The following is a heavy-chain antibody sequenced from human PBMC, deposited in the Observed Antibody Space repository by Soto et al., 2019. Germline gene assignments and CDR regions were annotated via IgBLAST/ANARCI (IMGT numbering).Heavy chain of an antibody. CDR1: GFTFSSYA. V-gene: IGHV3-30-3*01. Sequence: QVQLVESGGGVVQPGRSLRLSCAASGFTFSSYAMHWVRQAPGKGLEWVAVISYDGSNKYYADSVKGRFTSSGDNSKNTLYLQMNSLRAEDTAVYYCARAGRGRGYWGQGTLVTVSS. J-gene: IGHJ4*02. CDR3: ARAGRGRGY. D-gene: IGHD3-10*01. CDR2: ISYDGSNK.